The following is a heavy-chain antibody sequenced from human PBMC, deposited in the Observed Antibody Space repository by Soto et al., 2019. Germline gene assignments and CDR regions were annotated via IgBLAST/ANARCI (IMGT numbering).Heavy chain of an antibody. D-gene: IGHD3-9*01. J-gene: IGHJ4*02. Sequence: EVQLLESGGGLVQPGGSLRLSCAASGFTFSSYAMSWVRQAPGKGLEWVSAISGRGESTYYADSVKGRFTISRDNSKNTLYLPVKSLRAEHTAVYYFANSFDYTSGGSGAHNDYWGQGTLVTVSS. CDR2: ISGRGEST. V-gene: IGHV3-23*01. CDR1: GFTFSSYA. CDR3: ANSFDYTSGGSGAHNDY.